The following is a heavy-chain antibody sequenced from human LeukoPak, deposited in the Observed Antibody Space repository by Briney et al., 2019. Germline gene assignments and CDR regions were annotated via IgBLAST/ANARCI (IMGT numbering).Heavy chain of an antibody. J-gene: IGHJ6*02. CDR1: GYSFTSYW. Sequence: GESLKISCKGSGYSFTSYWIGWVRQMPGKGLEWMGIIYPGDSDTRYSPSFQGQVTISAVKSISTAYLQWSSLKASDTAMYYCARLLGVVRGVMSVYGMDVWGQGTTVTVSS. V-gene: IGHV5-51*01. CDR3: ARLLGVVRGVMSVYGMDV. D-gene: IGHD3-10*01. CDR2: IYPGDSDT.